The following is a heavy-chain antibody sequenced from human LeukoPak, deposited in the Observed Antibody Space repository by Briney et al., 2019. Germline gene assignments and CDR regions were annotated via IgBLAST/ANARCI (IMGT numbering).Heavy chain of an antibody. J-gene: IGHJ4*02. Sequence: GGSLRLSCAASGFTFSSYSMNWVRQAPGKGLEWVSYISSSSSTIYYADSVKGRFTISRDNAKNSLYLQMNRLRAEDTAVYYCARDLDSLAFFWGQGTLVTVSS. D-gene: IGHD1-1*01. CDR1: GFTFSSYS. CDR2: ISSSSSTI. CDR3: ARDLDSLAFF. V-gene: IGHV3-48*01.